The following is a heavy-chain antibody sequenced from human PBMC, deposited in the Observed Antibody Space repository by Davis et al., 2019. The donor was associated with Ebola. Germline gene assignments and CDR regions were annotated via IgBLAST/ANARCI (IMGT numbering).Heavy chain of an antibody. J-gene: IGHJ6*02. CDR1: GFTFSSYW. CDR3: ARMYYDFWSGSYGMDV. D-gene: IGHD3-3*01. CDR2: INSDGSST. V-gene: IGHV3-74*01. Sequence: GESLKISCAASGFTFSSYWMHWVRQAPGKGLVWVSRINSDGSSTSYADSVKGRFTISRDNAKNTLYLQMNSLRAEDTAMYYCARMYYDFWSGSYGMDVWGQGTTVTVSS.